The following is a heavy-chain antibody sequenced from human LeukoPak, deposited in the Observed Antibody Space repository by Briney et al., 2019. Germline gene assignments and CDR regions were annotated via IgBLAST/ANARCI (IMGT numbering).Heavy chain of an antibody. V-gene: IGHV1-46*01. CDR3: ARDPSGSYGYNWFDP. CDR2: INPSGGST. J-gene: IGHJ5*02. D-gene: IGHD5-18*01. Sequence: ASVKVSCKASGYTFTSYYMHWVRQAPGQGLEWMGIINPSGGSTSYAQKFQGRVTMTRDTSTSTVYMELSSLRSEDTAVYYCARDPSGSYGYNWFDPWGQGTLVTVSS. CDR1: GYTFTSYY.